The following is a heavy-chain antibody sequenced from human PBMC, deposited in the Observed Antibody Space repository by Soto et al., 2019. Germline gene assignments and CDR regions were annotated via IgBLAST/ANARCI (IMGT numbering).Heavy chain of an antibody. CDR1: VFTFSNSA. D-gene: IGHD3-10*01. Sequence: PWWSLRLACSASVFTFSNSAMHWVRQTPGRGLQYLAFINSNGRNKFYGDSVKGRFTVSRDNAKNTLYLQMSSLRVDDTARYFCVRASEPHPYGSGSYPPYWVQEPRSPSPQ. J-gene: IGHJ4*02. CDR2: INSNGRNK. V-gene: IGHV3-64D*06. CDR3: VRASEPHPYGSGSYPPY.